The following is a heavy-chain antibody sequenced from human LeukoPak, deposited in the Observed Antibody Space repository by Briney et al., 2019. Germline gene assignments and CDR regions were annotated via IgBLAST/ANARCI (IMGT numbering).Heavy chain of an antibody. CDR3: ARGTYYYDSSGYYYVSRPFDY. V-gene: IGHV4-31*03. CDR1: GGSLSSGGYY. CDR2: IYYSGST. D-gene: IGHD3-22*01. Sequence: SETLSLTCTVSGGSLSSGGYYWSWIRQHPGKGLEWIGYIYYSGSTYYNPPLKSRVTISVDTSKNQFSLKLSSVTAADTAVYYCARGTYYYDSSGYYYVSRPFDYWGQGTLVTVSS. J-gene: IGHJ4*02.